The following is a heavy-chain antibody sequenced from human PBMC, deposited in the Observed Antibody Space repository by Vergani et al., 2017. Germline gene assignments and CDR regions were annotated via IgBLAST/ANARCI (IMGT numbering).Heavy chain of an antibody. V-gene: IGHV4-4*02. CDR3: ARAVVAMLRGVIISSQNDY. Sequence: QVQLQESGPGLVKPSGTLSLTCAVSGGSISSSNWWSWVRQPPGKGLEWVGEIYHSGRTNYNPSLKSRVTISVDKSKDQFSLKLSSVTAADTAVYYCARAVVAMLRGVIISSQNDYWGQGTLVTVSS. D-gene: IGHD3-10*01. CDR2: IYHSGRT. CDR1: GGSISSSNW. J-gene: IGHJ4*02.